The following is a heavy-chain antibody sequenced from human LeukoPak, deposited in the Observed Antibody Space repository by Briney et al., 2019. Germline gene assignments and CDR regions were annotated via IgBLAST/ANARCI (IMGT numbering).Heavy chain of an antibody. CDR3: ARDGWKYDFWSGYSGWSDA. CDR1: GGSISSYY. D-gene: IGHD3-3*01. V-gene: IGHV4-59*01. J-gene: IGHJ5*02. Sequence: PSETLSLPRTVSGGSISSYYWSWIRQPPGKGLEWIGYIYYSGSTNYNPSLKSRVTISVDTSKNQFSLKLSSVTAADTAVYYCARDGWKYDFWSGYSGWSDACGQGTLVTVSS. CDR2: IYYSGST.